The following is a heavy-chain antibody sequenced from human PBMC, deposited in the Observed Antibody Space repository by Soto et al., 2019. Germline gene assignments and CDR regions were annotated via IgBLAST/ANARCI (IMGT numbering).Heavy chain of an antibody. CDR2: IYWDDDK. CDR3: AHRRGCRDGDCYSGWLAP. Sequence: SGPTLVNPTQTLTLTCTFSGFSLSTSGVRVGWIRQPPGKALEWLALIYWDDDKRYSPSLKSRLTITKDTSKNQVVLTLTTMDPVDTATYYCAHRRGCRDGDCYSGWLAPWGQGTLVTVSS. J-gene: IGHJ5*02. CDR1: GFSLSTSGVR. V-gene: IGHV2-5*02. D-gene: IGHD2-21*02.